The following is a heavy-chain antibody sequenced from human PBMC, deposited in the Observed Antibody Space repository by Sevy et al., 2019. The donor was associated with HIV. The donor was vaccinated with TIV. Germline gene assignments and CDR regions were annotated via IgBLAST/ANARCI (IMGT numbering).Heavy chain of an antibody. J-gene: IGHJ3*02. V-gene: IGHV3-21*01. Sequence: GGSLRLSCAASGFTFSSHSMNWVRQAPGKGLEWVSSISSSSSYIYYADSVKGRFTISRDNAKNSLYLQMNSLRAEDTAVYYCAILDYVSTSGAFDIWGQGTMVTVSS. CDR2: ISSSSSYI. CDR1: GFTFSSHS. D-gene: IGHD3-10*02. CDR3: AILDYVSTSGAFDI.